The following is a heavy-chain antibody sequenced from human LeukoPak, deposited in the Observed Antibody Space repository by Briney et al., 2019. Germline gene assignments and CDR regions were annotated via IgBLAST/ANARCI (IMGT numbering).Heavy chain of an antibody. V-gene: IGHV1-2*02. CDR1: GYTFTGYY. Sequence: ASVKVSCKASGYTFTGYYIHWVRQAPGQGLEWMGWINPNSGVTHYPQKFQGRVTMTRDTSIRTAYMEVSSLRSEDTAVYYCARGNQDRFTMMKYWGQGTLVTVSS. CDR3: ARGNQDRFTMMKY. CDR2: INPNSGVT. J-gene: IGHJ4*02. D-gene: IGHD3-22*01.